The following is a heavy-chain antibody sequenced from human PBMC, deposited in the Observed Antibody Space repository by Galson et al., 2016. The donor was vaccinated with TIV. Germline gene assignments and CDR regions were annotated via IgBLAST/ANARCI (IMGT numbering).Heavy chain of an antibody. CDR3: AKGGPEGSIYYYYMDV. Sequence: TLSLTCGVYGESLRGYRWNWVRQSPGKGLEWMGDINHNGIATYNPSLKSRLTMSVDTSRNQFSLNLTSLTAADTAVYFCAKGGPEGSIYYYYMDVWGKGTTVTVSS. J-gene: IGHJ6*03. D-gene: IGHD2-2*01. CDR2: INHNGIA. V-gene: IGHV4-34*01. CDR1: GESLRGYR.